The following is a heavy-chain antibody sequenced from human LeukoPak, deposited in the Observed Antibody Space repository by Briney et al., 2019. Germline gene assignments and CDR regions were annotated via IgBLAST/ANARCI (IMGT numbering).Heavy chain of an antibody. CDR2: IYPGDSDT. Sequence: GESLKISCKGSGYSFSSYWIGWVRQMPGKGLEWMGIIYPGDSDTRYSPSFQGQVTISVDKSISTAYLQWSSLKASDTAMYYCARPGIVGATLGAFDIWGQGTLATVSA. CDR1: GYSFSSYW. D-gene: IGHD1-26*01. J-gene: IGHJ3*02. CDR3: ARPGIVGATLGAFDI. V-gene: IGHV5-51*01.